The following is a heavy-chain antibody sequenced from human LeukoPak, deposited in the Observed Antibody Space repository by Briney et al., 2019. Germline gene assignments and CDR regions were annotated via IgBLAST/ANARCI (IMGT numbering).Heavy chain of an antibody. CDR2: IYYSGST. V-gene: IGHV4-39*01. CDR1: GGSISSSSYY. J-gene: IGHJ2*01. Sequence: SETLSLTCTVSGGSISSSSYYWGWTRQPPGKGLEWIGSIYYSGSTYYNPSLKSRVTISVDTSKNQFSLKLSSVTAADTAVYYCASPKYCSGGSCYSGWYFDLWGRGTLVTVSS. CDR3: ASPKYCSGGSCYSGWYFDL. D-gene: IGHD2-15*01.